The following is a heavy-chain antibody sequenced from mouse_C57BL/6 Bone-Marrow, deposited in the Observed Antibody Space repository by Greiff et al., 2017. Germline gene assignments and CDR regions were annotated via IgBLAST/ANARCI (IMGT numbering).Heavy chain of an antibody. CDR2: IYPGSGST. V-gene: IGHV1-55*01. Sequence: VQLQQPGAELVKPGASVKMSCKASGYTFTSYWITWVKQRPGQGLEWIGDIYPGSGSTKYNEKFKSKATLTVDTSSSTAFMQLSSLTSEDSAVYYCARPYYSNYWDFDVWGTGTPVTVSS. CDR3: ARPYYSNYWDFDV. D-gene: IGHD2-5*01. J-gene: IGHJ1*03. CDR1: GYTFTSYW.